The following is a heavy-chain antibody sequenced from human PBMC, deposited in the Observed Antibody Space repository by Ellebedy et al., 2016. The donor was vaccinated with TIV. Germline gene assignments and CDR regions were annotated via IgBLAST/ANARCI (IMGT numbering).Heavy chain of an antibody. CDR3: ARRGSYGDYAVQINSWLDT. CDR2: IYQDGSDQ. D-gene: IGHD4-17*01. Sequence: GESLKISCAASGFSFRSYWMSWVRQAPGKGLEWVANIYQDGSDQYYVDSVKGRFTISRDNVNESLFLQMNSLRVEDTAVYYCARRGSYGDYAVQINSWLDTWGQGTLVTVSS. CDR1: GFSFRSYW. V-gene: IGHV3-7*01. J-gene: IGHJ5*02.